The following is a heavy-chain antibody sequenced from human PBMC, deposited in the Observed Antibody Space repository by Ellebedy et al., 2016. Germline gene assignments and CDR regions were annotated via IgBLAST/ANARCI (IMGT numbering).Heavy chain of an antibody. CDR3: YYGHYSGS. D-gene: IGHD4-17*01. V-gene: IGHV3-23*01. CDR1: GFTFSNFF. Sequence: GESLKISXAASGFTFSNFFMTWVRQAPGKGLEWVSTISGGGDITVSADSVKGRFTISRDNSRNTLYLQMNSLRAEDTAVYYCYYGHYSGSWGQGTLVTVSS. J-gene: IGHJ4*02. CDR2: ISGGGDIT.